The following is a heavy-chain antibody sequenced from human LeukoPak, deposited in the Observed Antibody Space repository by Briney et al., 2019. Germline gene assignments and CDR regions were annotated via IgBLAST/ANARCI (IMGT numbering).Heavy chain of an antibody. V-gene: IGHV4-59*08. CDR2: THYSGNT. D-gene: IGHD4-17*01. Sequence: SETLSLTCTFSGGSISSYYWSWIRQPPGKGLEWIGYTHYSGNTKYNPSLNSRVIFSVDTSKNQFSLKLSSVTAADTALNYCARLMTTANALDIWGHGTMVTVSS. CDR1: GGSISSYY. J-gene: IGHJ3*02. CDR3: ARLMTTANALDI.